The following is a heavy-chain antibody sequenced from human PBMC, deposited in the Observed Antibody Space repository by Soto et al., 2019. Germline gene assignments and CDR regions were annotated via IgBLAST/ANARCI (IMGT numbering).Heavy chain of an antibody. CDR2: FDPEDGET. J-gene: IGHJ4*02. D-gene: IGHD3-3*01. CDR3: ATGIGVVIWRPYYFDY. V-gene: IGHV1-24*01. CDR1: GYTLTELS. Sequence: GASVKVSCKVSGYTLTELSMHWVRQAPGKGLEWMGGFDPEDGETIYAQKFQGRVTMTEDTSTDTAYMELSSLRSEDTAVYYCATGIGVVIWRPYYFDYWGQGTLVTVSS.